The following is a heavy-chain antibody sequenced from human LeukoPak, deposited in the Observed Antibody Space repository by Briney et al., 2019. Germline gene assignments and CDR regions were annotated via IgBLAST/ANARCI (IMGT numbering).Heavy chain of an antibody. J-gene: IGHJ6*03. CDR1: GLTFSDYY. V-gene: IGHV3-11*01. CDR2: ISSSGSSI. Sequence: GGSLRLSCTASGLTFSDYYMSWIRQAPGKGLEWVSYISSSGSSIFYADSVKGRFTISRDNSKSTLYLQMNSLRAEDTAVYYCAKVGYCSSTSCFTSLYYYMDVWGKGTTVTVSS. CDR3: AKVGYCSSTSCFTSLYYYMDV. D-gene: IGHD2-2*01.